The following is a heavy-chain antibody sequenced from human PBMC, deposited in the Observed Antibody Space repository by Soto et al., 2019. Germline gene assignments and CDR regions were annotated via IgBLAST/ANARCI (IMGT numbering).Heavy chain of an antibody. V-gene: IGHV3-23*01. D-gene: IGHD1-26*01. CDR1: GFTFSSYA. J-gene: IGHJ4*02. Sequence: EVPLLESGGGLVQPGGSLRLSCAASGFTFSSYAMRWVRQAPVKGLEWVSAISGSGGSTYYADSVKGRFTISRDNSMNTLYLQMISLRAEDTAVYYCARRGSGSYYDYWGQGTLVTVSS. CDR3: ARRGSGSYYDY. CDR2: ISGSGGST.